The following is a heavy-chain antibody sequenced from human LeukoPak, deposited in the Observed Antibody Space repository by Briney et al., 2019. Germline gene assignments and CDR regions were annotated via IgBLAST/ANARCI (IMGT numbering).Heavy chain of an antibody. Sequence: GTLRLSFAASGFSFSIHGMSWVRQAPGKGLEWVSGIIGGAGGTYYADSVKGRFTISRDNSKNTLYLQMNSLRAEDTAVYYCAKEYGYTYGEFDYWGQGTLVTVSS. V-gene: IGHV3-23*01. CDR3: AKEYGYTYGEFDY. D-gene: IGHD5-18*01. CDR2: IIGGAGGT. J-gene: IGHJ4*02. CDR1: GFSFSIHG.